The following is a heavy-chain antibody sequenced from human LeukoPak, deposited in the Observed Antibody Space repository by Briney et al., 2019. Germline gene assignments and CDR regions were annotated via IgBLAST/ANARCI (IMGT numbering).Heavy chain of an antibody. D-gene: IGHD2-15*01. CDR1: GYTFTGYY. J-gene: IGHJ4*02. Sequence: ASVKVSCKASGYTFTGYYMHWVRQAPGQGLEWMGWINPNSGGTNYAQKFQGRVTMTRDTSISTAYMELSRLRSDDTAVYYCARDRGHVVVAATLDFDYWGQGTLVTVSS. CDR3: ARDRGHVVVAATLDFDY. V-gene: IGHV1-2*02. CDR2: INPNSGGT.